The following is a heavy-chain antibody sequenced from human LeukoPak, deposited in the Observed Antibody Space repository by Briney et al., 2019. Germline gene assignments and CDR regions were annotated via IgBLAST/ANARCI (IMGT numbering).Heavy chain of an antibody. CDR1: GYTFSGYD. CDR2: INPNSGGT. J-gene: IGHJ4*02. V-gene: IGHV1-2*06. Sequence: ASVKVSCKASGYTFSGYDMHWVRQAPGQGLEWMGRINPNSGGTNYSQKFQGRVTITRDTSISTTYMELRRVRFDDTAVYYCARGLENFDYWGQGTLVSVSS. CDR3: ARGLENFDY. D-gene: IGHD4-11*01.